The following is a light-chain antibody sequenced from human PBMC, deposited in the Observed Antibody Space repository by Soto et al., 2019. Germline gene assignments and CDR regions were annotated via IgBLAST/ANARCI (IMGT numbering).Light chain of an antibody. CDR1: QHVDRY. CDR2: SAS. CDR3: QQSSNLPWT. Sequence: DIQMTQSPSSLSASVGDSVTITCRTSQHVDRYLNWYQQIPGRAPKLLIYSASSLVSGVPPRFRGSASGTDFNLSISSLQREDFETYFCQQSSNLPWTFGQGTKVEMK. V-gene: IGKV1-39*01. J-gene: IGKJ1*01.